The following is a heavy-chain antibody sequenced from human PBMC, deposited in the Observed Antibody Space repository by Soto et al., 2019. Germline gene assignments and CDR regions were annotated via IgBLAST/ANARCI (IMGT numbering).Heavy chain of an antibody. CDR1: GFTFSSYN. D-gene: IGHD3-10*01. J-gene: IGHJ6*02. CDR3: AGDINRKYGIDV. V-gene: IGHV3-48*02. CDR2: ISSSATTI. Sequence: GGSLRLSCAASGFTFSSYNMNWVRQAPGKGLEWLSYISSSATTIYYADSVKGRFTISRDNAKNSLFLQMNSLRDEDTAVYFCAGDINRKYGIDVWGQGTAVTVSS.